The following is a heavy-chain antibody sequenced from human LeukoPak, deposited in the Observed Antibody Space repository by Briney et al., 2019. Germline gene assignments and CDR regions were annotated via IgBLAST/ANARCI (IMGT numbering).Heavy chain of an antibody. V-gene: IGHV2-5*01. CDR1: GFSVTSTGVG. CDR3: AQVRTTMPVPEGPMSYFHH. Sequence: SGPTLVNPTQTLTLTCRFSGFSVTSTGVGVGWLRQPPGKALEWLAIIYWSDDKRYSRSLKNRLSITKDTSKNQVGLTMTNMDPLDTGTYYCAQVRTTMPVPEGPMSYFHHWGQGTLVTVSS. CDR2: IYWSDDK. J-gene: IGHJ4*02. D-gene: IGHD1-26*01.